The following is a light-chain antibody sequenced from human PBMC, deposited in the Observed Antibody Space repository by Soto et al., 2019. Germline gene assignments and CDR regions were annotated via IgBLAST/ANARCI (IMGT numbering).Light chain of an antibody. J-gene: IGKJ1*01. CDR1: QSISSW. V-gene: IGKV1-5*03. Sequence: DIQMTQSHSTLSASVGDRVTITCRASQSISSWLAWYQQKPGQAPKLLIYKASTLQSGVPSRFSGSGSGTDFTLTISSLQPEDFATYYCQQSYSTPRFGQGTKVDIK. CDR3: QQSYSTPR. CDR2: KAS.